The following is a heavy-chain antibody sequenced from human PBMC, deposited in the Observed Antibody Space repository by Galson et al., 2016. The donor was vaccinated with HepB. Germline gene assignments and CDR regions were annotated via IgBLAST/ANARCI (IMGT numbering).Heavy chain of an antibody. V-gene: IGHV3-74*01. D-gene: IGHD3-22*01. CDR2: INGDGSTT. Sequence: SLRLSCAASGITFSSKWMHWVRQAPGKGLVWVSRINGDGSTTNYVDSVKGRFTISRDNAKSSLYLQMNSLRAEDTAVYYCARGPLTGYYDSSGYYVHYWGQGTLVTVSS. CDR3: ARGPLTGYYDSSGYYVHY. J-gene: IGHJ4*02. CDR1: GITFSSKW.